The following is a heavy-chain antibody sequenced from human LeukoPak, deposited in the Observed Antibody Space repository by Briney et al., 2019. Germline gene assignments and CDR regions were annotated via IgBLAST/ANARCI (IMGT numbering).Heavy chain of an antibody. CDR1: GFTFSSYE. J-gene: IGHJ3*02. V-gene: IGHV3-48*03. CDR3: ARARIKNYYDSSGDAFDI. Sequence: GGSLRLSCAASGFTFSSYEMNWVRQAPGKGLEWVSYISSSGSTIYYADSVKGRFTISRDNAKNTLYLQMNSLRAEDTAVYYCARARIKNYYDSSGDAFDIWGQGTMVTVSS. D-gene: IGHD3-22*01. CDR2: ISSSGSTI.